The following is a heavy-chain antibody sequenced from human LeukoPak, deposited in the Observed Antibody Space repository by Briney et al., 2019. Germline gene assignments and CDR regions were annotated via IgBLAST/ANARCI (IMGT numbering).Heavy chain of an antibody. D-gene: IGHD1-26*01. J-gene: IGHJ5*02. Sequence: GASVKVSCEASGYTFTSYYMHWVRQAPGQGLEWMGLINPTGGNTGYAQKFQGRVTMTRDMSTSTDYMELSSLRSEDTAIYYCARDNSVGDNAWWFDPWGQGTLVTVSS. CDR1: GYTFTSYY. CDR2: INPTGGNT. V-gene: IGHV1-46*01. CDR3: ARDNSVGDNAWWFDP.